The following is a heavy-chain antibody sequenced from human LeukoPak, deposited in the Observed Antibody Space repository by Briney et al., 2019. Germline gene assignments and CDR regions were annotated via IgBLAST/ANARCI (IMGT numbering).Heavy chain of an antibody. J-gene: IGHJ4*02. CDR2: IKQDGSEK. Sequence: GYLRLSCAAPGFTFSSCWLRWVRQDPGKGLEWVANIKQDGSEKYYVDSVKGRFTISRDNAKNSLYLQMNSLRAEDTAVYYCAREMEDIVATFDYWGQGTLVTVSS. D-gene: IGHD5-12*01. CDR1: GFTFSSCW. CDR3: AREMEDIVATFDY. V-gene: IGHV3-7*01.